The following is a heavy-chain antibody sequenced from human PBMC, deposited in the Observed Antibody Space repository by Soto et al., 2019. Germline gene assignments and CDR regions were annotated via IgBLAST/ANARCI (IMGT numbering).Heavy chain of an antibody. V-gene: IGHV1-46*01. CDR1: GYTLTGYY. CDR3: ARDQGYYYDSSGYFLDAFDI. J-gene: IGHJ3*02. Sequence: GASVKVSCKASGYTLTGYYMHWLRQANGQGLEWMGIINPSGGSTSYAQKFQGRVTMTRDTSTSTVYMELSSLRSEDTAVYYCARDQGYYYDSSGYFLDAFDIWGQGTMVTVS. CDR2: INPSGGST. D-gene: IGHD3-22*01.